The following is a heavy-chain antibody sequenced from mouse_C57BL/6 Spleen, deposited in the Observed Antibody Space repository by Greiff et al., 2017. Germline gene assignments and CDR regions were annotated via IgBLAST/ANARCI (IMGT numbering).Heavy chain of an antibody. CDR2: IYPGDGDT. CDR1: GYAFSSSW. CDR3: AGVLTWFAY. J-gene: IGHJ3*01. Sequence: QVQLQQSGPELVKPGASVKISCKASGYAFSSSWMNWVKQRPGKGLEWIGRIYPGDGDTNYNGKFKGKATLTADKSSSTAYMQLSSLTSEDSAVYFCAGVLTWFAYWGQGTLVTVSA. D-gene: IGHD5-1*01. V-gene: IGHV1-82*01.